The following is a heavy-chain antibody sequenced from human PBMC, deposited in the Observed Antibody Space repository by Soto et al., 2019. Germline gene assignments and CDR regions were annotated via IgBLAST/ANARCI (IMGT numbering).Heavy chain of an antibody. Sequence: SETLSVSCTVACGSISSFYWSWIRQPTGKGLEWIGYIYYSGSTNYNPSLKSRVTISVDTSKNQFSLKLSSVTAADTAVYYCARRYGSAFDFWGQGTIVTVSS. CDR1: CGSISSFY. CDR3: ARRYGSAFDF. V-gene: IGHV4-59*01. J-gene: IGHJ3*01. D-gene: IGHD3-10*01. CDR2: IYYSGST.